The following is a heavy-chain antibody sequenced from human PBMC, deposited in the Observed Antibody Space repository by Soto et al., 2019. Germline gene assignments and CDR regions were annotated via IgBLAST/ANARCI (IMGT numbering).Heavy chain of an antibody. CDR2: IYYSGST. CDR3: ARVPRLLIHYYYGMDV. Sequence: SETLSLTCTVSGGSISSDDYYWSWIRQPPGKGLEWIGYIYYSGSTYYNPSLKSRVTISVDTSKNQFSLKLSSMTAADTAVYYCARVPRLLIHYYYGMDVWGQGTTVTVSS. J-gene: IGHJ6*02. CDR1: GGSISSDDYY. D-gene: IGHD1-1*01. V-gene: IGHV4-30-4*01.